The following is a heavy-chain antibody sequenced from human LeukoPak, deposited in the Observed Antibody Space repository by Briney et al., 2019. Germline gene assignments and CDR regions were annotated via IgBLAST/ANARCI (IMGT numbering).Heavy chain of an antibody. Sequence: SETLSLTCSVSGDSIRSHYWSWIRQPPGKRPEWIGHVFFTGSTTYNPTLEGRVTISIDTSGSQFSLKLTSVTAADTAVYYCARVEWELLGAHLWGQGILLSLSS. D-gene: IGHD1-26*01. CDR1: GDSIRSHY. CDR3: ARVEWELLGAHL. CDR2: VFFTGST. J-gene: IGHJ4*02. V-gene: IGHV4-59*11.